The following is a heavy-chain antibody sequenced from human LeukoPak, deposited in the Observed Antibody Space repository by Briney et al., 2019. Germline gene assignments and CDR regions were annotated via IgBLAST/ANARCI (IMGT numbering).Heavy chain of an antibody. CDR1: GFTFGSYW. J-gene: IGHJ4*02. Sequence: GGSLRLSCAASGFTFGSYWMSWVRQAPGKGLEWVANIKKDGSEKYYVDSVKGRFTISRDNAKTSLYLQMNSLRAENTAVYYCARDLSGVTGYTYSRGIDYWGQGTLVTVSS. V-gene: IGHV3-7*01. CDR2: IKKDGSEK. D-gene: IGHD5-18*01. CDR3: ARDLSGVTGYTYSRGIDY.